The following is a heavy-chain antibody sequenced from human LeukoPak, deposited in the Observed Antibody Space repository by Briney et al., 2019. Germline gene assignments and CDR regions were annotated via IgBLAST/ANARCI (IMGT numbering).Heavy chain of an antibody. CDR2: INTNTGHP. V-gene: IGHV7-4-1*02. J-gene: IGHJ3*01. Sequence: ASVKVSCKASGYNFTNYALNWVRQIPGQGLEWMGWINTNTGHPTYGQGFTARFVFSLDTSASTAFLQISTLEPADTAIYYCATSLGAGSDAFALWGQGTMVTVSS. CDR3: ATSLGAGSDAFAL. D-gene: IGHD1-1*01. CDR1: GYNFTNYA.